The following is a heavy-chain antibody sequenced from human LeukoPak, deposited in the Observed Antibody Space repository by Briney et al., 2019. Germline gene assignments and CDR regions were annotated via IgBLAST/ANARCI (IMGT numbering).Heavy chain of an antibody. J-gene: IGHJ6*03. CDR2: ISSGSSAI. V-gene: IGHV3-21*01. Sequence: GGSLRLSCEASGFTFTTYSMTWVRQAPGKGLEWVSIISSGSSAIFSADALKGRFTISRDDAKNLLYLDMNSLRAEDTAVYYCARGPSLLWFGELYPYYYYMDVWGKGTTVTISS. CDR3: ARGPSLLWFGELYPYYYYMDV. D-gene: IGHD3-10*01. CDR1: GFTFTTYS.